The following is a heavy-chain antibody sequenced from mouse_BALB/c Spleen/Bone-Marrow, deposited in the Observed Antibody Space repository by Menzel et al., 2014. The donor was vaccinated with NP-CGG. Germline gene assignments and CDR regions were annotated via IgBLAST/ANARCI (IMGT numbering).Heavy chain of an antibody. V-gene: IGHV14-3*02. CDR3: ARGGTTATWYFDV. J-gene: IGHJ1*01. CDR2: IDPANGNT. D-gene: IGHD1-2*01. CDR1: GFNIKDTY. Sequence: EVKLEESGAELVKPGASVKLSCTASGFNIKDTYMHWVKQRPEQGLEWIGRIDPANGNTKYDPKFQGKATITADTSSNTAYLQLSSPTSEDTAVYYCARGGTTATWYFDVWGAGTTVTVSS.